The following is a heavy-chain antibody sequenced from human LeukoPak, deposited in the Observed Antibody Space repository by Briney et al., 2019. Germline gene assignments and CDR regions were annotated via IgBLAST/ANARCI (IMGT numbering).Heavy chain of an antibody. CDR2: ISSSGSTI. V-gene: IGHV3-11*01. CDR3: AKDPQGDY. J-gene: IGHJ4*02. Sequence: LSLTCTVSGYSISSGYYWGWIRPPPGKGLEWVSYISSSGSTIYYADSVKGRFTISRDNAKNSLYLQMNSLRAEDTAVYYCAKDPQGDYWGQGTLVTVSS. CDR1: GYSISSGYY.